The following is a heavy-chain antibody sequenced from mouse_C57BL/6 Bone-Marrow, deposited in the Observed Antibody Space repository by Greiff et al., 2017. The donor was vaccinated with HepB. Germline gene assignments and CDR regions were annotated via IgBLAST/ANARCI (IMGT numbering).Heavy chain of an antibody. CDR2: IDPSDSYT. V-gene: IGHV1-59*01. Sequence: VQLQQPGAELVRPGTSVKLSCKASGYTFTSYWMHWVKQRPGQGLEWIGVIDPSDSYTNYNQKFKGKATLTVDTSSSTAYMQLSSLTSEDSAVYYCAREDFYWGQGTSVTVSS. CDR1: GYTFTSYW. CDR3: AREDFY. J-gene: IGHJ4*01.